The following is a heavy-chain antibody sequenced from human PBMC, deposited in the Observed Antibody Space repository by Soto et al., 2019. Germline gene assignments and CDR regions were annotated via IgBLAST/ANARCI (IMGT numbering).Heavy chain of an antibody. CDR1: GGSISSSSYY. J-gene: IGHJ5*02. Sequence: QLQLQESGPGLVKPSETLSLTCTVSGGSISSSSYYWGWIRQPPGKGLEWIGSVYYSGSTYYNPSLKSRFTISVDTSKNQFSLKLSSVTAADTAVYYCARPESIAAAPWQNWFDPWGQGTLVTVSS. D-gene: IGHD6-13*01. CDR3: ARPESIAAAPWQNWFDP. CDR2: VYYSGST. V-gene: IGHV4-39*01.